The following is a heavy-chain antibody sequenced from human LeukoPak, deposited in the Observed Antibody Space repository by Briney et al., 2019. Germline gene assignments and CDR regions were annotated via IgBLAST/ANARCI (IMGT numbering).Heavy chain of an antibody. CDR1: GGSISSGGYS. D-gene: IGHD4-17*01. J-gene: IGHJ5*02. CDR3: AREKRYGDSPNWFDP. CDR2: IYHSGST. Sequence: SETLSLTCAVSGGSISSGGYSWSWIRQPPGKGLEWIGYIYHSGSTYYNPSLKSRVTISVDRSKNQLSLKLSSVTAADTAVYYCAREKRYGDSPNWFDPWGQGILVTVSS. V-gene: IGHV4-30-2*01.